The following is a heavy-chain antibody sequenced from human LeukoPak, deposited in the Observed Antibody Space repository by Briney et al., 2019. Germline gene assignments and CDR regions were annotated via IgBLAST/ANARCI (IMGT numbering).Heavy chain of an antibody. CDR3: ARGGSRVATMGTTDY. J-gene: IGHJ4*02. V-gene: IGHV3-21*01. CDR2: ISSSSSYI. Sequence: GGSLRLSCAASGFTFSSYSMNWVRQAPGKGLEWVSSISSSSSYIYYADSVKGRFTISRDNAKNSLCLQMNSLRAEDTAVYYCARGGSRVATMGTTDYWGQGTLVTVSS. D-gene: IGHD5-12*01. CDR1: GFTFSSYS.